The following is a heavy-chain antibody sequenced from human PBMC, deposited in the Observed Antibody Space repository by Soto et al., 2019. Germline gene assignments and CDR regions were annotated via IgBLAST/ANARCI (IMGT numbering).Heavy chain of an antibody. CDR3: ARDVGMGNIVQLIAASEPFGMDV. V-gene: IGHV1-69*12. J-gene: IGHJ6*02. Sequence: QVQLVQSGAEVKKPGSSVKVSCKASGGTFSSYAISWVRQAPGQGLEWMGGIIPIFGTANYAQKVQGRVTITGDEPPSTAYMEPSRLRAEEAAVYYCARDVGMGNIVQLIAASEPFGMDVWCQGSTVTVSS. CDR1: GGTFSSYA. CDR2: IIPIFGTA. D-gene: IGHD2-8*01.